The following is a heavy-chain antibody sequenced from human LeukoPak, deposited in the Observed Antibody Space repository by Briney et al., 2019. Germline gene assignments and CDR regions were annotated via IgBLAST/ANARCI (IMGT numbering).Heavy chain of an antibody. CDR1: GGSISSGGYY. CDR2: INHSGST. V-gene: IGHV4-39*07. Sequence: SETLSLTCTVSGGSISSGGYYWSWIRQPPGKGLEWIGEINHSGSTNYNPSLKSRVTISVDTSKNQFSLKLSSVTAADTAVYYCARAAAHPTLSSGRFDPWGQGTLVTVSS. J-gene: IGHJ5*02. CDR3: ARAAAHPTLSSGRFDP. D-gene: IGHD6-19*01.